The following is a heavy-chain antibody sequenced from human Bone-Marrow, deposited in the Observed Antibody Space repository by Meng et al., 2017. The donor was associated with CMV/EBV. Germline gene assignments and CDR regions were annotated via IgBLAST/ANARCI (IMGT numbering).Heavy chain of an antibody. D-gene: IGHD2-2*01. CDR1: GYTFTGYY. CDR2: INPNSGGT. J-gene: IGHJ3*01. CDR3: AKDLVPAAVGQDAFDV. Sequence: ASVKVSCKASGYTFTGYYLHWVRQAPGQGFEWMGWINPNSGGTNYAQKFQGRVTMTRDTSISTAYMELSRLRSDDTAVYYCAKDLVPAAVGQDAFDVWGQGTMVTV. V-gene: IGHV1-2*02.